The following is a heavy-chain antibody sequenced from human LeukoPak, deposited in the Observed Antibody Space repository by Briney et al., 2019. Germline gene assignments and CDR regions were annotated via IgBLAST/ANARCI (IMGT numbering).Heavy chain of an antibody. CDR2: IYHSGST. D-gene: IGHD6-6*01. J-gene: IGHJ4*02. CDR3: AREPSVPRETYSSSSDDY. Sequence: PSGTLSLTCAVSGGSISSRNWWSWLRQPPGKGLEWIGEIYHSGSTNYNPYLKSRDNISVDKSKNQFCLKLSSVTAADTAVYYCAREPSVPRETYSSSSDDYWGQGTLVTVSS. V-gene: IGHV4-4*02. CDR1: GGSISSRNW.